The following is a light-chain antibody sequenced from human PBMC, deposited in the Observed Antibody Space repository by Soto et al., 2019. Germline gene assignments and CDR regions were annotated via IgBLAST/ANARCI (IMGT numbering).Light chain of an antibody. CDR2: DAS. J-gene: IGKJ5*01. CDR1: QSVSSY. Sequence: EIVLTQSPATLSLSPGERATLSCRASQSVSSYLAWFQQKPGQAPRLLMYDASNRATGIPARFSGSGSGTDFILTINNLEAEDFAVYYCQRRGDWPRITFGQGTRLEIK. V-gene: IGKV3-11*01. CDR3: QRRGDWPRIT.